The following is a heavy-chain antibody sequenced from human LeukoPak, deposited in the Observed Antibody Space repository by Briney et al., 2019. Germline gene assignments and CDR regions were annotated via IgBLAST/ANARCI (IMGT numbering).Heavy chain of an antibody. Sequence: GASVKGSCKASGYTFTSYYMHWVRQAPGQGLEWMGIINPSGGSTSYAQKFQGRVTMTRDTSTSTVYMELSSLRSEDTAVYYCARDLISGWSIDYWGQGTLVTVSS. V-gene: IGHV1-46*01. D-gene: IGHD6-19*01. CDR1: GYTFTSYY. CDR3: ARDLISGWSIDY. CDR2: INPSGGST. J-gene: IGHJ4*02.